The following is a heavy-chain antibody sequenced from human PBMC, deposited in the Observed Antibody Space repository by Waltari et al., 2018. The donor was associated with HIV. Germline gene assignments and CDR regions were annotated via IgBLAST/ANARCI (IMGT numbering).Heavy chain of an antibody. V-gene: IGHV3-21*01. Sequence: EVRLVESGGGLVKPGGSLRLSCVVSGFSFSSYSMKWVRQAPGKGLECVSSISGPSDYIYYGDSVKGRFTVSRDNAKNSLYLQMNSLRAEDSAIYYCARDLSYYYGMDVWGPGTTVIVSS. CDR3: ARDLSYYYGMDV. CDR1: GFSFSSYS. J-gene: IGHJ6*02. CDR2: ISGPSDYI.